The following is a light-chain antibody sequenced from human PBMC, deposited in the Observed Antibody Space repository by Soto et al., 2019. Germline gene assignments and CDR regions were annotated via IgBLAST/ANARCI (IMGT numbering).Light chain of an antibody. J-gene: IGKJ2*01. CDR3: HHRSNWPYT. Sequence: EIVLPQSPATLSLSPGERATLSCRASQSVRTYLTWYQQKPGQAPRVLIYDVSNRATGIPARFSGSGSGTDFTLTIRSLEPEDGAVYYGHHRSNWPYTFGQGNSLEIK. CDR2: DVS. V-gene: IGKV3-11*01. CDR1: QSVRTY.